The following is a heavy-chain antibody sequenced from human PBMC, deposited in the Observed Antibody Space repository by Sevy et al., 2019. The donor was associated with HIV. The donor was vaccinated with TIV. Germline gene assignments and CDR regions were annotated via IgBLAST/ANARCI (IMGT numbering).Heavy chain of an antibody. CDR1: GGSFSGYY. CDR2: INQSGST. CDR3: ARHCSSTSCSHAFDI. J-gene: IGHJ3*02. D-gene: IGHD2-2*01. Sequence: SETLSLTCAVYGGSFSGYYWSWIRQPPGKGLEWIGEINQSGSTNYNPSLKSRVTISGDTSKNQFSRKWSSVTAADSAVYYCARHCSSTSCSHAFDIWGQGTMVTVSS. V-gene: IGHV4-34*01.